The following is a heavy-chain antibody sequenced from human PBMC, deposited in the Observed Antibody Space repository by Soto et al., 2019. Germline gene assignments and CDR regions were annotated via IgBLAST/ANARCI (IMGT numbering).Heavy chain of an antibody. CDR3: AIGYGRNVDY. D-gene: IGHD1-1*01. V-gene: IGHV4-34*01. CDR2: INHRGRT. CDR1: GGSFSGYY. Sequence: QVQLQQWGAGLLKPSETLSLTCAVYGGSFSGYYWDWIRQPRGKGLEGIGEINHRGRTNYNPSLKSRVPISVGTSKTRFSLKLSAVTAADTAVYNCAIGYGRNVDYWGQGTLVTVSS. J-gene: IGHJ4*02.